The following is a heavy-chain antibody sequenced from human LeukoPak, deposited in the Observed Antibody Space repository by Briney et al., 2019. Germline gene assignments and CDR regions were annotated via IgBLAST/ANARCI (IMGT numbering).Heavy chain of an antibody. CDR1: GFTFNNYV. CDR2: ISGSGAST. D-gene: IGHD1-1*01. Sequence: GVSLRLSCAASGFTFNNYVMSWVRQAPGKGLEWVSGISGSGASTYYADSVKGRLTISRDNSKNTLYLQMNSLTAEDTATYYCAKYNWGSGYFDYWGQGTLVTVPS. CDR3: AKYNWGSGYFDY. V-gene: IGHV3-23*01. J-gene: IGHJ4*02.